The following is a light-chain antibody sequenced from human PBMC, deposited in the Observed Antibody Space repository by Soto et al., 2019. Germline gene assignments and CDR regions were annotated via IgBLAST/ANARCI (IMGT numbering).Light chain of an antibody. J-gene: IGKJ4*01. CDR2: GAS. CDR3: QQYRSSPQI. V-gene: IGKV3-20*01. Sequence: EIVLTQSPGTLSLSPGERATLSCRASQSVAGSYLAWYQQKPGQAPRLLIYGASSRATGIPDRFSGSGSGTDFTLTISRLEPEDFAVYYCQQYRSSPQIFGGGTKVEIK. CDR1: QSVAGSY.